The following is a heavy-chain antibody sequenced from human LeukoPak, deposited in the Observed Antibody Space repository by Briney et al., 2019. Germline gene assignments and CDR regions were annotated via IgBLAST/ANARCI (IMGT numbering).Heavy chain of an antibody. CDR3: ARGGNSEDY. Sequence: PGGSLRLSCGASGFTFGTYWMSWVRQAPGKGLEWVANINQDGDEKYYVDSLKGRFTVSRDNAKNLVYLQMNSLRTEDTAVYYCARGGNSEDYWGQGTLVTVSS. V-gene: IGHV3-7*02. CDR2: INQDGDEK. CDR1: GFTFGTYW. D-gene: IGHD4-23*01. J-gene: IGHJ4*02.